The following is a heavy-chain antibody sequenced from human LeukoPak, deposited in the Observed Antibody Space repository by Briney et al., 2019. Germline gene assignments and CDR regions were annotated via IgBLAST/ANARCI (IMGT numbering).Heavy chain of an antibody. Sequence: GGSVRLSCAASGFTVSGNYMSWARQAPGKGPEWVSVIYSGGSTYYADPVKGRFTISRDNSKNTLYLQMNSLRAEDTAVYYCARVQYDFWSGYYFDYWGQGTLVTVSS. J-gene: IGHJ4*02. D-gene: IGHD3-3*01. CDR1: GFTVSGNY. CDR2: IYSGGST. CDR3: ARVQYDFWSGYYFDY. V-gene: IGHV3-66*02.